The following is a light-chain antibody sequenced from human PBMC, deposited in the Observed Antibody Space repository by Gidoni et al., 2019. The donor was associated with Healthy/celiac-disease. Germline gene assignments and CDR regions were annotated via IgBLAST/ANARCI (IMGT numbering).Light chain of an antibody. CDR2: KAS. J-gene: IGKJ5*01. Sequence: IQMTQSPSTLSASVGDRVTITGRASQTISNWLAWYQQKPGNAPKVLIYKASSLESGVPSRFSGSGSGTEFTLPISSLQPDDFATYYCQQYNSYPLTFGQGTRLEIK. CDR1: QTISNW. V-gene: IGKV1-5*03. CDR3: QQYNSYPLT.